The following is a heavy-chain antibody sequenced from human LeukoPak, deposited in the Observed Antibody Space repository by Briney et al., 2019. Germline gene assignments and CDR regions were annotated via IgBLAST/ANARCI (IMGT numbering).Heavy chain of an antibody. V-gene: IGHV4-59*01. J-gene: IGHJ5*02. CDR3: AGASAVPNWFDP. D-gene: IGHD2-2*01. Sequence: PSETLSLTCTVSGGSISGYYWSWIRQPPGKGLEWIGYIYYTGSTNYNPSLKSRVTISVDTSKNQFSLKLSSVTAADTAVYYCAGASAVPNWFDPWGQGTLVTVSS. CDR1: GGSISGYY. CDR2: IYYTGST.